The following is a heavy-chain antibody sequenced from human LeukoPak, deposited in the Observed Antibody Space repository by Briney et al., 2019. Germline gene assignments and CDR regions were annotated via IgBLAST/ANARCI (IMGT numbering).Heavy chain of an antibody. CDR3: AKDRIMYYDSSGLDY. CDR2: ISGSGGST. J-gene: IGHJ4*02. CDR1: GFTFSSYA. Sequence: GGSLRLTCAASGFTFSSYAMSWVRQAPGKGLEWVSAISGSGGSTYYADSVKGRFTISRDNSKNTLYLQMNSLRAEDTAVYYCAKDRIMYYDSSGLDYWGQGTLVTVSS. V-gene: IGHV3-23*01. D-gene: IGHD3-22*01.